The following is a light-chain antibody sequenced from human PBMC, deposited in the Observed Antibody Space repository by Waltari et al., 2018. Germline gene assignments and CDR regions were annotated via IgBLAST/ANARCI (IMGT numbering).Light chain of an antibody. CDR3: SSYTRSATFV. CDR1: SSDIGAYNH. Sequence: QSALTQPASVSGSPGQSINISCSGTSSDIGAYNHVPWYQQHPGKVPKLVIYEVSERPSGVSNRFSGSKFGNTASLTISGLQAEDEADYFCSSYTRSATFVFGGGTKLTVL. J-gene: IGLJ3*02. CDR2: EVS. V-gene: IGLV2-14*01.